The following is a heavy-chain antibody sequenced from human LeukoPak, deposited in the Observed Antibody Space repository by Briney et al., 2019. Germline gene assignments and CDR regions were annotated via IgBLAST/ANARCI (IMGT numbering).Heavy chain of an antibody. J-gene: IGHJ4*02. D-gene: IGHD3-10*01. V-gene: IGHV4-39*01. CDR3: ARYDFGSGNFRAYDY. CDR1: GDSFSNSHFY. Sequence: SETLSLTCTVSGDSFSNSHFYWGWVRQPPGEGLEWLGSIYNSGSTSYNPSLESRVSISLDTSKNQFSLKLSSVTAADTAVYFCARYDFGSGNFRAYDYWGQGTLVTVSS. CDR2: IYNSGST.